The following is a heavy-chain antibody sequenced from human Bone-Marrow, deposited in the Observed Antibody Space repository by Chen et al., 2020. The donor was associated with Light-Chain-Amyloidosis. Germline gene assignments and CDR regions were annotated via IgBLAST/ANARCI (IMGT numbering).Heavy chain of an antibody. V-gene: IGHV3-7*01. CDR1: GFIFSSYW. CDR3: AREGRYITMVRGVIRYYYYMDV. D-gene: IGHD3-10*01. CDR2: IKQDGSEK. J-gene: IGHJ6*03. Sequence: EVQLVESGGGLVQPGGSLRLSCAASGFIFSSYWMSWVRQAPGKGLEWVANIKQDGSEKYYVDSVKGRFTISRDNAKNSLYLQMNSLRAEDTAVYYCAREGRYITMVRGVIRYYYYMDVWGKGTTVTVSS.